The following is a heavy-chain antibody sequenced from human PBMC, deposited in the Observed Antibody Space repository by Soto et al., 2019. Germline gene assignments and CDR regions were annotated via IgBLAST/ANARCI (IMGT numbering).Heavy chain of an antibody. CDR3: ASTTITMVRGVIIGDAFDI. Sequence: QVQLQESGPGLVKPSGTLSLTCAVSGGSISSSNWWSWVRQPPGKGLEWIGEIYHSGSTNYNPSPQSRVTIAVAKSTNQFSLQLSSVTAADTAVYYCASTTITMVRGVIIGDAFDIWGQGTMVTVSS. J-gene: IGHJ3*02. D-gene: IGHD3-10*01. CDR2: IYHSGST. V-gene: IGHV4-4*02. CDR1: GGSISSSNW.